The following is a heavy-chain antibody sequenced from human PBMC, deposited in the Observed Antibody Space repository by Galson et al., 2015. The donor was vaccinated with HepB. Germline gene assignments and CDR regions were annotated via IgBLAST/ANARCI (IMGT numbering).Heavy chain of an antibody. V-gene: IGHV1-69*01. CDR3: TYYYDSSGYYGRPYFQH. D-gene: IGHD3-22*01. CDR2: IIPIFGTA. CDR1: GGTFSSYA. Sequence: VKVSCKASGGTFSSYAISWVRQAPGQGLEWMGGIIPIFGTANYAQKFQGRVTITADESTSTAYMELSSLRSEDTAVYYCTYYYDSSGYYGRPYFQHWGQGTLVTVSS. J-gene: IGHJ1*01.